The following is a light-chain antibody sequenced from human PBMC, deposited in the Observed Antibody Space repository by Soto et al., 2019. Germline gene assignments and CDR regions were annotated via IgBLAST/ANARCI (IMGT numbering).Light chain of an antibody. CDR2: AAS. Sequence: DIQMTQSPSSLSASVGDRVTITCRASQSISSYLHWYQQKPGKAPKLLIYAASSLQSGVPSRFSGSGSGTDFTLTIRSLQPEDFATYYCQQSYSTPPLTFGGGTKVELK. CDR1: QSISSY. CDR3: QQSYSTPPLT. V-gene: IGKV1-39*01. J-gene: IGKJ4*01.